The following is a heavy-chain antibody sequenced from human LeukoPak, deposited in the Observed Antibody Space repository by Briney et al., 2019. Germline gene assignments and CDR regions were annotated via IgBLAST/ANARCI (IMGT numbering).Heavy chain of an antibody. V-gene: IGHV3-74*01. CDR3: ARDRGYSQDY. Sequence: GGSLRLSCTASGFTFGDYAMNWVRQAPGEGLVWVSLIISDGTSTTYADSVKGRFIISRDNAKNTLYLQMNSLRVEDTAVYYCARDRGYSQDYWGQGTLVTVSS. CDR1: GFTFGDYA. J-gene: IGHJ4*02. D-gene: IGHD2-15*01. CDR2: IISDGTST.